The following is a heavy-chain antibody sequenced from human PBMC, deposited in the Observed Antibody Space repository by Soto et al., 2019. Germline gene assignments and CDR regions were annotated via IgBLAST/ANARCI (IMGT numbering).Heavy chain of an antibody. Sequence: EVQLVESGGGLVQPGGSLRLSCAASGFTFSSYSMNWVRQAPGKGLEWVSYISSSSSTIYYADSVKGRFTISRDNAKHSLYLQMNSLRAEDTAVYYCARDKILWAAFDIWGQGTMVTVAS. J-gene: IGHJ3*02. CDR1: GFTFSSYS. CDR2: ISSSSSTI. V-gene: IGHV3-48*01. D-gene: IGHD3-10*01. CDR3: ARDKILWAAFDI.